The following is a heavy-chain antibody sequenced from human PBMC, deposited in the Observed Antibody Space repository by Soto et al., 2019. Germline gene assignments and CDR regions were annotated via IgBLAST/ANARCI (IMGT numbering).Heavy chain of an antibody. J-gene: IGHJ5*02. CDR1: GFTFSDYY. V-gene: IGHV3-11*01. Sequence: VQLVESGGGLVKPGGSLRLSCAAYGFTFSDYYMSWIRQAPGKGQEWVSYISSSGSTIYYADSVKGRFTISRDNAKNSLYLQMNSLRAEDTAVYYCARVQQLVLLSPFDPWGQGTLVTVSS. CDR3: ARVQQLVLLSPFDP. D-gene: IGHD6-13*01. CDR2: ISSSGSTI.